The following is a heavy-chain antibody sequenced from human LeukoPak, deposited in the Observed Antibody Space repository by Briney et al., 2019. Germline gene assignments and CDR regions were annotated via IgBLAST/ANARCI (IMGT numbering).Heavy chain of an antibody. V-gene: IGHV1-46*01. CDR2: INPSGGST. CDR1: GYTFTSYY. CDR3: ARGGLSKYYYDSSGYYYY. J-gene: IGHJ4*02. Sequence: ASVNVSCKASGYTFTSYYMHWVRQAPGQGLEWMGIINPSGGSTSYAQKFQGRVTMTRDTSTSTVYMELSSLRSEDTAVYYCARGGLSKYYYDSSGYYYYWGQGTLVTVSS. D-gene: IGHD3-22*01.